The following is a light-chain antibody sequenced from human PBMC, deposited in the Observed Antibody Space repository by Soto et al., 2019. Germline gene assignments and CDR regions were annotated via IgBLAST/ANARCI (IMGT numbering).Light chain of an antibody. Sequence: SYELTQPPSMSVYPGQTASITCSGDKLAEKYVCWYQQKAGQSPVVIIYHNNKRPSGIPERFSGSSSGNTATLTISGTQAMDEADYYCQAWDTSTDVVFGGGTKVTVL. J-gene: IGLJ2*01. CDR1: KLAEKY. CDR3: QAWDTSTDVV. CDR2: HNN. V-gene: IGLV3-1*01.